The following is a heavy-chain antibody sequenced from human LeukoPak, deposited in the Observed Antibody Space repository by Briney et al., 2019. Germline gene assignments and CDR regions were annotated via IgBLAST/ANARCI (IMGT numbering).Heavy chain of an antibody. CDR3: ASNFFWSGQYFDY. D-gene: IGHD3-3*01. Sequence: PGGSLRLSCAASGFTFSSYSMNWVRQAPGKGLEWVSYISSSSSTIYCADSVKGRFTISRDNAKNSLYLQMNSLRDEDTAVYYCASNFFWSGQYFDYWGQGTLVTVSS. CDR2: ISSSSSTI. J-gene: IGHJ4*02. CDR1: GFTFSSYS. V-gene: IGHV3-48*02.